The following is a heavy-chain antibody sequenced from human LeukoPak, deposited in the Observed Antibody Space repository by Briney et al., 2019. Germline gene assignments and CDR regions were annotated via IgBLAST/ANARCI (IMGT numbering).Heavy chain of an antibody. D-gene: IGHD3-9*01. Sequence: GGSLRLSCAASGFTFNSYAMQWVRRAPGKGLEYVSGISNDGDSTYYATSVKGRFIISRDNSKNMLYLQMDSLRAEDTAVYYCASLFDWLDAFDIWGQGTMVTVSS. CDR3: ASLFDWLDAFDI. V-gene: IGHV3-64*01. CDR2: ISNDGDST. J-gene: IGHJ3*02. CDR1: GFTFNSYA.